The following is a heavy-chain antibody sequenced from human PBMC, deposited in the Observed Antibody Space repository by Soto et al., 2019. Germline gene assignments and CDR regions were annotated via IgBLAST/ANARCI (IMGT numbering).Heavy chain of an antibody. Sequence: PGESLKISWKGSGYSFTSYWIGWVRQMPGKGLEWMGIIYPGDSDTRYSPSFQGQVTISADKSIGTAYLQWSSLKASDTAMYYCAGYSSSSGLSWFDPWGQGTLVTVSS. CDR1: GYSFTSYW. CDR2: IYPGDSDT. V-gene: IGHV5-51*01. CDR3: AGYSSSSGLSWFDP. J-gene: IGHJ5*02. D-gene: IGHD6-6*01.